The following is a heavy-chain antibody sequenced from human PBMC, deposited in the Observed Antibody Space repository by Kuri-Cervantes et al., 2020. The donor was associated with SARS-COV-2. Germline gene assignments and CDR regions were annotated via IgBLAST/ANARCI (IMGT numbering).Heavy chain of an antibody. J-gene: IGHJ6*02. CDR3: ARDRIGGTTIYYYGMDV. Sequence: GESLKISCAASGFTFSSYGMHWVRQAPGKGLVWVSRINSDGSSTSYADSVKGRFTISRDNAKNSLYLQMNSLRAEDTAVYYCARDRIGGTTIYYYGMDVWGQGNTVNVSS. V-gene: IGHV3-74*01. CDR1: GFTFSSYG. D-gene: IGHD1-1*01. CDR2: INSDGSST.